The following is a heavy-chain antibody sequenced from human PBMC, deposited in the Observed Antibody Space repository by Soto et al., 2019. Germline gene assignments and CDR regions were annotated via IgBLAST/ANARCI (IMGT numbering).Heavy chain of an antibody. D-gene: IGHD3-10*01. Sequence: ASVKVSCKASGYTFTSYDINWVRQATGQGLEWMGWMNPNSGNTGYAQKFQGRVTMTRNTSISTAYMELSSLRSEDTAVYYCARGTTMVRGVIKNYYYYGMDVWGQGTTVTVS. V-gene: IGHV1-8*01. CDR1: GYTFTSYD. CDR3: ARGTTMVRGVIKNYYYYGMDV. J-gene: IGHJ6*02. CDR2: MNPNSGNT.